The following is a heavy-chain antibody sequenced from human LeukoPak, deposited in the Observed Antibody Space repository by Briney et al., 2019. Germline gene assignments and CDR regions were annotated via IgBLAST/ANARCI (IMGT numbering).Heavy chain of an antibody. CDR2: IRDVGGEI. D-gene: IGHD6-19*01. CDR1: GFTVRNYA. CDR3: AKREAVAGMSDFDY. V-gene: IGHV3-30*02. Sequence: GGSLRLSCAASGFTVRNYAMHWVRQAPGKGREWVAFIRDVGGEIYYAESVRGRFTISRDNSKNTWYLQIASQRAEDTAVYYCAKREAVAGMSDFDYWGQGTLVTVSS. J-gene: IGHJ4*02.